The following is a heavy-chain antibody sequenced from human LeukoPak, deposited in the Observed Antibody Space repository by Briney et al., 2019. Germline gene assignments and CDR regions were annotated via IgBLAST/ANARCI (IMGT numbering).Heavy chain of an antibody. Sequence: PSETLSLTCTVSGGSVSSSSYYWAWIRQPPGKGLEWIGSIYYSGSTSYNPSLKSRVTISVDTSKNQFSLKLSSVTARDTAVYYCARNESVLVAGRPKNNWFDPWGQGTLVTVSS. J-gene: IGHJ5*02. CDR1: GGSVSSSSYY. V-gene: IGHV4-39*01. CDR2: IYYSGST. CDR3: ARNESVLVAGRPKNNWFDP. D-gene: IGHD2-8*01.